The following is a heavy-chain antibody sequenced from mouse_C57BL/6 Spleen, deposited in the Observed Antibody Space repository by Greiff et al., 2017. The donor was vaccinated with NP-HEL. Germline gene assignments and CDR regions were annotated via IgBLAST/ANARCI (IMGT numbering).Heavy chain of an antibody. Sequence: EVMLVESGGGLVKPGGSLKLSCAASGFTFSDYGMHWVRQAPEKGLEWVAYISSGSSTIYYADTVKGRFTISRDNAKNTLFLQMTSLRSEDTAMYYCASHYSAWFAYWGQGTLVTVSA. CDR2: ISSGSSTI. V-gene: IGHV5-17*01. D-gene: IGHD2-12*01. CDR1: GFTFSDYG. CDR3: ASHYSAWFAY. J-gene: IGHJ3*01.